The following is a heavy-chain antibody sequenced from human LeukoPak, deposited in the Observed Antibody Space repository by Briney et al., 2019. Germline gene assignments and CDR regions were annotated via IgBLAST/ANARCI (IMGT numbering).Heavy chain of an antibody. CDR1: GYTFISYH. D-gene: IGHD2-15*01. CDR3: AREAPGYCSGDNCYSQSFFDY. V-gene: IGHV1-46*01. Sequence: ASVKVSCKASGYTFISYHIHWVRQAPGQGLEWMGIINSSGGSITYAQKFQGRVTMTRDMSTSTVYMELSSLRSEDTAVYYCAREAPGYCSGDNCYSQSFFDYWGQGTLVTVSS. J-gene: IGHJ4*02. CDR2: INSSGGSI.